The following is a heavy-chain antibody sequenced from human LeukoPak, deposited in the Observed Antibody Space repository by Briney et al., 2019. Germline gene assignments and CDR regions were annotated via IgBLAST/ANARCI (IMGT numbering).Heavy chain of an antibody. CDR2: IIPILGIA. Sequence: GASVKVSCKASGGTFSSYDISWVRQAPGQGLEWMGRIIPILGIANYAQKFQGRVTITADKSTSTAYMELSSLRSEDTAVYYCATNYGSGRPSQYYFDYWGQGTLVTVSS. CDR1: GGTFSSYD. D-gene: IGHD3-10*01. J-gene: IGHJ4*02. CDR3: ATNYGSGRPSQYYFDY. V-gene: IGHV1-69*04.